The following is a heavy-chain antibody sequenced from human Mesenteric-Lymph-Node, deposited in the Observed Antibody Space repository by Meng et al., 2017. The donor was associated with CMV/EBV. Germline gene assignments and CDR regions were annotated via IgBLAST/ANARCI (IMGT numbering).Heavy chain of an antibody. CDR1: GFTFSSYS. CDR3: AREGHCSSTSCYKYFQH. V-gene: IGHV3-21*01. Sequence: GGSLRLSCVASGFTFSSYSMNWVRQAPGKGLEWVSSISSSSSYIYYADSVKGRFTISRDNAKNSLYLQMNSLRAEDTAVYYCAREGHCSSTSCYKYFQHWGQGTLVTVSS. CDR2: ISSSSSYI. D-gene: IGHD2-2*01. J-gene: IGHJ1*01.